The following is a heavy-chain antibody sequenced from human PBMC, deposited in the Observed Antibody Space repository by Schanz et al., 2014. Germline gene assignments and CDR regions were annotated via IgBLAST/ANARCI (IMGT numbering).Heavy chain of an antibody. CDR2: LWNDGSDK. D-gene: IGHD7-27*01. CDR1: GFAFSDYG. Sequence: VQLLESGGALEQPGGSLRLSCAASGFAFSDYGMHWVRQAPGKGLEWVAVLWNDGSDKYYADSVKGRFTISRDNAKNSLYLEMTSLRGEDTAVYYCARENLNWEAFDIWGQGTVVTVSS. V-gene: IGHV3-33*08. CDR3: ARENLNWEAFDI. J-gene: IGHJ3*02.